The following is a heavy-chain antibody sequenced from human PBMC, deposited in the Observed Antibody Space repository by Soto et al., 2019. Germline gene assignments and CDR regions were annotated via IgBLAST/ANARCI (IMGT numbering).Heavy chain of an antibody. V-gene: IGHV3-30*18. CDR1: GFTFSSYG. J-gene: IGHJ4*02. CDR2: ISYDGSNK. Sequence: GWSLRLSCAASGFTFSSYGMHWVRQAPGKGLEWVAVISYDGSNKYYADSVKGRFTISRDNSKNTLYLQMNSLRAEDTAVYYCEKGAWDPAQQLVLDYWGQGTLVTVSS. CDR3: EKGAWDPAQQLVLDY. D-gene: IGHD6-13*01.